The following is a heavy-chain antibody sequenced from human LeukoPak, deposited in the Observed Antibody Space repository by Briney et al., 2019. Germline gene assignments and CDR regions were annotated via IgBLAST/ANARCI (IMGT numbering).Heavy chain of an antibody. J-gene: IGHJ4*02. CDR1: GGSFSGYY. Sequence: PPETLSLTPAIHGGSFSGYYWSWIRHPPRKGREWIGEINHSGSTNYNPSLKSRVTISVDTSKNQFSLKLSSVTAADTAVYYCARDNSGSYPLDYWGQGTLVTVSS. V-gene: IGHV4-34*01. CDR3: ARDNSGSYPLDY. CDR2: INHSGST. D-gene: IGHD1-26*01.